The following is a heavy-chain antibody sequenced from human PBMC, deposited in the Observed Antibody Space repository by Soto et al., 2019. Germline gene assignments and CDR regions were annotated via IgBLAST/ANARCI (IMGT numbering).Heavy chain of an antibody. Sequence: GESLKISCAASGFTFSSYAMSWVRQAPGKGLEWVSAISGSGGSTYYADSVKGRFTISRDNSKNTLYLQMNSLRAEDTAVYYCAKDLYDSSGYYPFDYWGQGTLVTVSS. CDR2: ISGSGGST. V-gene: IGHV3-23*01. D-gene: IGHD3-22*01. CDR3: AKDLYDSSGYYPFDY. CDR1: GFTFSSYA. J-gene: IGHJ4*02.